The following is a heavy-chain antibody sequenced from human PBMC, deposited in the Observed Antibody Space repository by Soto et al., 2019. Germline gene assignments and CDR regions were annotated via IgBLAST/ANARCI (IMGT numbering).Heavy chain of an antibody. V-gene: IGHV3-23*01. Sequence: GGSLRLSCAASGFTFSDYSMSWVRQTPERGLEWVSTLTRGGTSYYADSVQGRFTVSRDNSKNTVSLQMHSLRAEDTALYYCTKRATTIQTPGNYFDSWGQGTLVTVSS. CDR3: TKRATTIQTPGNYFDS. CDR2: LTRGGTS. D-gene: IGHD1-1*01. CDR1: GFTFSDYS. J-gene: IGHJ4*02.